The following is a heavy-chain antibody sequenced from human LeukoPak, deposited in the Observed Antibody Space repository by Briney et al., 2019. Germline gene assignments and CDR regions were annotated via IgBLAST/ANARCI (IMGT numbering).Heavy chain of an antibody. D-gene: IGHD2-2*01. Sequence: ASVKVSCEASGGTFSSYAISWVRQAPGQGLEWMGGIIPIFGTANYAQKFQGRVTITADKSTSTAYMELSSLRSEDTAVYYCARGYRPAAIVGWFDPWGQGTLVTVSS. CDR1: GGTFSSYA. V-gene: IGHV1-69*06. CDR3: ARGYRPAAIVGWFDP. CDR2: IIPIFGTA. J-gene: IGHJ5*02.